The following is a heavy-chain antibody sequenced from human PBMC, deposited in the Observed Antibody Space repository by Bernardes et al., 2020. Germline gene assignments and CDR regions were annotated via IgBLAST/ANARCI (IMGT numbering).Heavy chain of an antibody. Sequence: GGSLRLSCAASGFTVSSNYMSWVRQAPGKGLEWVSVIYSGGSTYYADSVKGRFTISRDNSKNTLYLQMNSLRAEDTAVYYCASGGYYTAEYFQHWGQGTLVTVSS. CDR3: ASGGYYTAEYFQH. D-gene: IGHD3-3*01. CDR1: GFTVSSNY. J-gene: IGHJ1*01. V-gene: IGHV3-53*01. CDR2: IYSGGST.